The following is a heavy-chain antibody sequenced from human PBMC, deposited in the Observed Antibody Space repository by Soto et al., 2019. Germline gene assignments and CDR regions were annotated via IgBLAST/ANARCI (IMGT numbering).Heavy chain of an antibody. J-gene: IGHJ4*02. Sequence: ASVKVSWKASGYTFTSYAMHWVRQAPGQRLEWMGWINAGNGNTKYSQKFQGRVTITRDTSASTAYMELSSLRSEDTAVYYCAVQPPGPAAMNFDYWGQRTLVTGSS. D-gene: IGHD2-2*01. CDR1: GYTFTSYA. CDR3: AVQPPGPAAMNFDY. CDR2: INAGNGNT. V-gene: IGHV1-3*01.